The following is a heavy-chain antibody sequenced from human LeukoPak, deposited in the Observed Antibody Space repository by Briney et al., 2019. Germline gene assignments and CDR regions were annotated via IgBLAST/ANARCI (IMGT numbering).Heavy chain of an antibody. D-gene: IGHD3-9*01. CDR3: ARGLPYYDILTGYYNNWFDP. CDR1: GGSVSRGSYY. Sequence: SETLSLTCTVSGGSVSRGSYYWSWIRQPPGKGLEWIGYIYYSGSTNYNPSLKSRVTISVDTSKNQFSLKLSSVTAADTAVYYCARGLPYYDILTGYYNNWFDPWGQGTLVTVSS. CDR2: IYYSGST. V-gene: IGHV4-61*01. J-gene: IGHJ5*02.